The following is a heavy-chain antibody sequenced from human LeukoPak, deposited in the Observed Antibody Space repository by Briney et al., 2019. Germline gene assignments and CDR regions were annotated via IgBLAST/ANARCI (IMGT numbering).Heavy chain of an antibody. CDR1: GFSFSSSG. Sequence: PGGSLRLSCRASGFSFSSSGMNWVRQAPGKGLEWVSSINGESTFKVYADSVKGRFTISRDNAKNSLYLQMDSLRAEDTAVYYCAKYQTGTWTSYDSSDIWGQGTLVTVSS. J-gene: IGHJ3*02. CDR2: INGESTFK. V-gene: IGHV3-21*01. CDR3: AKYQTGTWTSYDSSDI. D-gene: IGHD1-7*01.